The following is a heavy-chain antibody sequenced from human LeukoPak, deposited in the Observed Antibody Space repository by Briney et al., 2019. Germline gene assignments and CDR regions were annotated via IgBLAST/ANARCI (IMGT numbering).Heavy chain of an antibody. CDR3: TRGGGAFCGSDCYRNIDS. CDR1: GLTVSTNY. D-gene: IGHD2-21*02. V-gene: IGHV3-66*02. CDR2: IYAGGDT. J-gene: IGHJ4*02. Sequence: GGSLRLSCAASGLTVSTNYMSWVRQAPGKGLEWVSVIYAGGDTYCAGSVKGRVTISRDSSQNALYLQMNSVREEDTAVYYCTRGGGAFCGSDCYRNIDSWGQGVLVTVSS.